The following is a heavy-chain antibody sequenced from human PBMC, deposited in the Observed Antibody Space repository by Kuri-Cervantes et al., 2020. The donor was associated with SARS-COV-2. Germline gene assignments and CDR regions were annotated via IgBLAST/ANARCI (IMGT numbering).Heavy chain of an antibody. J-gene: IGHJ6*03. Sequence: GGSLRLSCAASGFTFSSYAMSWVRQAPGKGLEWVSAISGSGGSTYYADSVKGRFTVSRDNAKNSLYLQMNSLRAEDTAVYYCARDKFYDFWSGYPEGYYYYYYMDVWGKGTTVTVSS. D-gene: IGHD3-3*01. V-gene: IGHV3-23*01. CDR3: ARDKFYDFWSGYPEGYYYYYYMDV. CDR2: ISGSGGST. CDR1: GFTFSSYA.